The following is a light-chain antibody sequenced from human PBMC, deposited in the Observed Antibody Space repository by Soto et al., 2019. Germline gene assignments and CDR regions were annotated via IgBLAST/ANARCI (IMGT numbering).Light chain of an antibody. V-gene: IGKV4-1*01. Sequence: DIVMTHSADSLAVSLGERATINCKASQSVLYSSNNKNYLAWYQQKPGQPPKLLIYWASTRESGVPDRFSGSGSGTDFTLTISSLQAEDVAVYYCQQYYSTPTFGGGTKVDIK. CDR2: WAS. CDR3: QQYYSTPT. CDR1: QSVLYSSNNKNY. J-gene: IGKJ4*01.